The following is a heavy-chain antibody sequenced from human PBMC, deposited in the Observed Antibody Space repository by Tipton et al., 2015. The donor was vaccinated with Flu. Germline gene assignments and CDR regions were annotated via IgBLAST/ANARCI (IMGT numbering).Heavy chain of an antibody. J-gene: IGHJ4*02. CDR3: ARVGSAAAGTN. V-gene: IGHV4-34*01. D-gene: IGHD6-13*01. CDR2: INHSGST. CDR1: GGSFSGYY. Sequence: LRLSCAVYGGSFSGYYWSWIRQPPGKGLEWIGEINHSGSTNYNPSLKSRVTISVDTSKNQFSLKLSSVTAADTAVYYCARVGSAAAGTNWGQGTLSPSPQ.